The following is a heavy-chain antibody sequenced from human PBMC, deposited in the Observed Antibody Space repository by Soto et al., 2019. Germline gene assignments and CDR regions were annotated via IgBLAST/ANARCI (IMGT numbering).Heavy chain of an antibody. J-gene: IGHJ6*02. CDR3: AKHLMITFGGVIVLDPRYYYGMDV. CDR1: GFTFSSYA. CDR2: ISGSGGST. D-gene: IGHD3-16*02. Sequence: EVQLLESGGGLVQPGGSLRLSCAASGFTFSSYAMSWVRQAPGKGLEWVSAISGSGGSTYYADSVKGRFTISRDNSKNTLYLQMNSLRAEDTAVYYCAKHLMITFGGVIVLDPRYYYGMDVWGQGTTVTVSS. V-gene: IGHV3-23*01.